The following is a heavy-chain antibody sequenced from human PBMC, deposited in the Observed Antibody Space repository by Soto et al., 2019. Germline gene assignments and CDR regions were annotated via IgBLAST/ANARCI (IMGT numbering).Heavy chain of an antibody. D-gene: IGHD7-27*01. V-gene: IGHV4-30-4*01. Sequence: QVQLQESGPILVKPSQTLSLTCTVSTVSISSIYDYWSWIRQSPDKGLEWIGHIYNGGSTYNNPSRTSRVTISVDTSKNQFSLELRSVTAADTAVYYCARVPSGDKVDYWGQGNLVTV. CDR3: ARVPSGDKVDY. CDR2: IYNGGST. CDR1: TVSISSIYDY. J-gene: IGHJ4*02.